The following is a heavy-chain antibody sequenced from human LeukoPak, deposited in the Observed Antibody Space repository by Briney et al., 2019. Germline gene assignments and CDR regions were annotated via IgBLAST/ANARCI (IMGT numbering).Heavy chain of an antibody. CDR3: ARQNGSGLFILP. Sequence: KTSETLSLTCTVSGYSISSGYYWGWIRQPPGKRLEWIGSIYHSGSTYYNPSLKSRVTISVDTSKNQFSLKLSSVSAADTAVYYCARQNGSGLFILPGGQGTLVTVSS. D-gene: IGHD3/OR15-3a*01. CDR2: IYHSGST. CDR1: GYSISSGYY. J-gene: IGHJ4*02. V-gene: IGHV4-38-2*02.